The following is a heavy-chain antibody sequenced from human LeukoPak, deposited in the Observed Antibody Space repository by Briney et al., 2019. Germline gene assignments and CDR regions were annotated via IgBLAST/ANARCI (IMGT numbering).Heavy chain of an antibody. D-gene: IGHD2-2*01. Sequence: SETLSLTCTVSGGSISSSSYYWGWIRQPPGKGLEWIGSIYYSGSTYYNPSLKSRVTISADTSKNQFSLKLSSVTAADTAVYYCARHQTQYQLLNWFDPWGQGTLVTVSS. CDR3: ARHQTQYQLLNWFDP. CDR2: IYYSGST. J-gene: IGHJ5*02. CDR1: GGSISSSSYY. V-gene: IGHV4-39*01.